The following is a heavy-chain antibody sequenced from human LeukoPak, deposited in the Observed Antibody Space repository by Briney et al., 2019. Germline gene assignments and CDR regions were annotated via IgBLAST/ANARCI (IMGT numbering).Heavy chain of an antibody. CDR3: AKGGSHFDY. J-gene: IGHJ4*02. CDR2: ISGSGDTT. CDR1: GFTFSSYA. V-gene: IGHV3-23*01. D-gene: IGHD1-26*01. Sequence: PGGSLRLSCAASGFTFSSYAVSWVRQAPGKGLEWVSAISGSGDTTYYADSVKGRFTISRDNSKNTLYLQMNSLRAEDTAVYYCAKGGSHFDYWGQRTLVTVSS.